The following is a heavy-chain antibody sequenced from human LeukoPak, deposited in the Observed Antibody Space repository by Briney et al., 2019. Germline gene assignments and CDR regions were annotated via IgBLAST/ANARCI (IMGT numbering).Heavy chain of an antibody. CDR3: ARDPSGGSYTGYFDS. J-gene: IGHJ4*02. Sequence: GGSLRLSCAASEFIFSDYDLNSFRQAPGKGLEWVSSISRDSGFIYYADSVKGRFTISRDNAQNSLYLQMNSLRAEDSALYYCARDPSGGSYTGYFDSWGQGTLVTVSS. V-gene: IGHV3-21*01. CDR2: ISRDSGFI. CDR1: EFIFSDYD. D-gene: IGHD1-26*01.